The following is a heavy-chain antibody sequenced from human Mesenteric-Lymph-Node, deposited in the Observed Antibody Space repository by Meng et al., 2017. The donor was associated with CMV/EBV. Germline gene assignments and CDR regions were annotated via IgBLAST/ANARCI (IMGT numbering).Heavy chain of an antibody. Sequence: GESLKISCAASGFTVSSNYMSWVRQAPGKGLEWVAVIYSGASTHYPDSVKGRFTTSRDSSKNTLDLQMNSLRVEDTAVYYCARLRGSWYSDAFDIWGQGTMVTVSS. D-gene: IGHD6-13*01. CDR1: GFTVSSNY. CDR2: IYSGAST. J-gene: IGHJ3*02. V-gene: IGHV3-53*01. CDR3: ARLRGSWYSDAFDI.